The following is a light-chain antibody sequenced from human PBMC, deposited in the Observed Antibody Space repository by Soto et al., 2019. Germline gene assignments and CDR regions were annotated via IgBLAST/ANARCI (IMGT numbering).Light chain of an antibody. CDR2: DAF. CDR3: QQYLFT. V-gene: IGKV1-5*01. Sequence: DIQMTQSHSTLSASVGDRVTITWRASQIISSWLPWYQRKPGQAPMLLIYDAFSLESGVPARLSGSGSVTEFNLSIIRLQPDDFATYYCQQYLFTFGQGTKLEIK. CDR1: QIISSW. J-gene: IGKJ2*01.